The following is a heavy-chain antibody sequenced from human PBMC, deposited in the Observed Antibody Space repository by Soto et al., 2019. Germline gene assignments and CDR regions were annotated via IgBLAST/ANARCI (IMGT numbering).Heavy chain of an antibody. CDR3: AKNRGSGSPYYYNMEV. Sequence: GSLRLSCAASGFSFSTYAMSWVRQAPGKGLEWVSVISGSTGKTYYADSVKGRFTISRDNSKNTLSLQMNSLRGEDTAVYFCAKNRGSGSPYYYNMEVWGQGTMVTVSS. CDR1: GFSFSTYA. V-gene: IGHV3-23*01. CDR2: ISGSTGKT. J-gene: IGHJ6*02. D-gene: IGHD3-10*01.